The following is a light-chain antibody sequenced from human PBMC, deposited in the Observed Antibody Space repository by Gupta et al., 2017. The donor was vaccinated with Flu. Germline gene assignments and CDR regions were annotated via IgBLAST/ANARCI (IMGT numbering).Light chain of an antibody. V-gene: IGKV1-39*01. CDR1: QNIYNY. Sequence: DIQMTQSPSSLSASVGDRVTITCRTSQNIYNYLSWYQQTPGKAPKFLIYGATNLHSGVPSRFSGSGSGTYFSLTISSLQPEDFATYICQQTYTPPHNFGQGTKLEIK. J-gene: IGKJ2*01. CDR2: GAT. CDR3: QQTYTPPHN.